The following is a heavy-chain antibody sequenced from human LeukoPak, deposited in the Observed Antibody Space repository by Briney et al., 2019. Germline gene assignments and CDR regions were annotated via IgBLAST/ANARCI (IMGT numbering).Heavy chain of an antibody. CDR1: GGSINSDY. D-gene: IGHD2-21*02. V-gene: IGHV4-59*08. CDR2: NYYSGST. CDR3: ARHGGDWVFDY. J-gene: IGHJ4*02. Sequence: SETLSLTCSVSGGSINSDYWSWIRQPPGKGLEWIGYNYYSGSTKSNPSLKSRVTISVDTSKNQFSLKLSSVTAADTVVYYCARHGGDWVFDYWGQGTLVTVSS.